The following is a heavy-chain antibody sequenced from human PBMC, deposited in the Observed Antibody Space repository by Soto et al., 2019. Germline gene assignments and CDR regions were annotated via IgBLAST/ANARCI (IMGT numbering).Heavy chain of an antibody. CDR1: GFTFSSYW. CDR2: INSDGSST. CDR3: ARELDYDYVWGTPPGGDY. D-gene: IGHD3-16*01. Sequence: GGSLRLSCAASGFTFSSYWMHWVRQAPGKGLVWVSRINSDGSSTSYADSVKGRFTISRDNAKNTLYLQMNSLRAEDTAVYYCARELDYDYVWGTPPGGDYWGQGTLVTVSS. J-gene: IGHJ4*02. V-gene: IGHV3-74*01.